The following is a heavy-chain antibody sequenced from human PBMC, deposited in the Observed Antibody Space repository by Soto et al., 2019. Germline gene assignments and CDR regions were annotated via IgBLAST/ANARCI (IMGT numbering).Heavy chain of an antibody. D-gene: IGHD5-12*01. CDR1: GGSISSYD. J-gene: IGHJ6*03. CDR3: ARVRGYDLDYYYYYMDV. Sequence: SDTLSLTCTVSGGSISSYDWSWIRQPPGKGLEWIGYIYYSGSTNYNPSLKSRVTISVDTSKNQFSLKLSSVTAADTAVYYCARVRGYDLDYYYYYMDVWGKGTTVTVSS. V-gene: IGHV4-59*01. CDR2: IYYSGST.